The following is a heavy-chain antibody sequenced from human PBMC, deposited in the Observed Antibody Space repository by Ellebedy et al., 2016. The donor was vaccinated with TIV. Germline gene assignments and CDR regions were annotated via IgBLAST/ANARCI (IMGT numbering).Heavy chain of an antibody. V-gene: IGHV1-46*01. D-gene: IGHD2-21*02. CDR3: ARDGLKVVTAIPGYYYYGMDV. Sequence: ASVKVSXXASGYTFTSYYMHWVRQAPGQGLEWMGIINPSGGSTSYAQKFQGRVTMTRDTSTSTVYMELSSLRSEDTAVYYCARDGLKVVTAIPGYYYYGMDVWGQGTTVTVSS. J-gene: IGHJ6*02. CDR1: GYTFTSYY. CDR2: INPSGGST.